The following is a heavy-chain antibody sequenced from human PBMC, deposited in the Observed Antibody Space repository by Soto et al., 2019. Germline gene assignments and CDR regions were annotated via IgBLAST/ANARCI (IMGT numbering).Heavy chain of an antibody. D-gene: IGHD2-15*01. CDR2: IIPIFGTA. CDR1: GGTFSSYA. J-gene: IGHJ6*02. V-gene: IGHV1-69*13. Sequence: ASVKVSCKASGGTFSSYAISWVRQAPGQGLEWMGGIIPIFGTANYAQKFQGRVTITADESTSTAYMELSSLRSEDTAVYYCSISLFSDIVVVVAAVYGMDVWGQGTTVTVSS. CDR3: SISLFSDIVVVVAAVYGMDV.